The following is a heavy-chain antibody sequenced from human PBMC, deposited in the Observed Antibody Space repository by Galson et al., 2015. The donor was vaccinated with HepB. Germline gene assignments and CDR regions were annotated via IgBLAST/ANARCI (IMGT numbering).Heavy chain of an antibody. CDR2: LYSGEST. Sequence: TLSLTCSVSGGSISSGSFYWSWIRQPAGKGLEWIGRLYSGESTNYNPSLKSRVTISVDTSKNQFSLRLSSVTAADTAVYYCTRVFGGYSSPGGMDVWGQGTTDTVSS. V-gene: IGHV4-61*02. J-gene: IGHJ6*02. CDR1: GGSISSGSFY. CDR3: TRVFGGYSSPGGMDV. D-gene: IGHD6-13*01.